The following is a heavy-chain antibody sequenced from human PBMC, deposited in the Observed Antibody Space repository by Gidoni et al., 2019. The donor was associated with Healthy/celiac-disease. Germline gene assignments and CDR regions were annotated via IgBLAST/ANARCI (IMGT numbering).Heavy chain of an antibody. D-gene: IGHD2-15*01. CDR3: ASDGGLGVVVAATKWGWYFDL. CDR2: ISYDGRNK. Sequence: QVQLGESGGGVVQPGRSLRRACAAAGVTFSSYAMHWVRQAPGKGLGWVAVISYDGRNKYYADSVKGRFTISRDNSKNTLYLHMNSLRAEDTAVYYCASDGGLGVVVAATKWGWYFDLWGRGTLVTVSS. V-gene: IGHV3-30*01. J-gene: IGHJ2*01. CDR1: GVTFSSYA.